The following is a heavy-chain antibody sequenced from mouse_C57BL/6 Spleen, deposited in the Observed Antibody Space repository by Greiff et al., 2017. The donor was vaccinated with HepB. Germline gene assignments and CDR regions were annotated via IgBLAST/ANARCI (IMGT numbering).Heavy chain of an antibody. CDR3: ARRGNYWDFGV. CDR1: GYAFSSSW. Sequence: VQLLQSGPDLVKPGASVKISCKASGYAFSSSWMYWVTQRPGKGLEWIGRIYPGDGYTNYNGKFKGKATLTADKASSTPYMQLSSLTSEDSAVYFCARRGNYWDFGVWGTGTTVTVSS. CDR2: IYPGDGYT. V-gene: IGHV1-82*01. J-gene: IGHJ1*03. D-gene: IGHD1-1*02.